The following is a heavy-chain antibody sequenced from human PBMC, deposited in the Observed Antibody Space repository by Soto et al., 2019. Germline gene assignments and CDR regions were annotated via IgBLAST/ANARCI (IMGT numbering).Heavy chain of an antibody. CDR3: VLGSLSGETFDI. CDR2: FIPMLAIT. CDR1: GGTFNVYT. V-gene: IGHV1-69*02. J-gene: IGHJ3*02. D-gene: IGHD6-6*01. Sequence: QVQLVQSGAEVKKPGSSVKVSCKASGGTFNVYTIIWVRQAPGQGLEWMGMFIPMLAITNYAQRFQGRVPLTADTSTTTASLELSSLTAGDTAVYYCVLGSLSGETFDIWGQGTLVTVAS.